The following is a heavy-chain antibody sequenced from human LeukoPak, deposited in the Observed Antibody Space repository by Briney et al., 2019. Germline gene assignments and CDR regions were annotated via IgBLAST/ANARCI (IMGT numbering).Heavy chain of an antibody. CDR2: ISYDGSNK. CDR3: AKDLQLWPEIFDY. CDR1: GFTFSSYA. D-gene: IGHD5-18*01. Sequence: PGGSLRLSCAASGFTFSSYAMHWVRQAPGKGLEWVAVISYDGSNKYYADSVKGRFTISRDNSKNTLYLQMNSLRAEDTAVYYCAKDLQLWPEIFDYWGQGTLVTVSS. J-gene: IGHJ4*02. V-gene: IGHV3-30-3*01.